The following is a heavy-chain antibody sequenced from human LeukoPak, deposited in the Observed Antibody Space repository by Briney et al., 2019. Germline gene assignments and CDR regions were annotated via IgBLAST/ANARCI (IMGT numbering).Heavy chain of an antibody. V-gene: IGHV4-38-2*02. CDR1: GYSISSGYY. D-gene: IGHD6-13*01. J-gene: IGHJ4*02. CDR2: IYHSGST. CDR3: ARDILATSIAAPYY. Sequence: SETLSLTCTVSGYSISSGYYWGWIRQPPGKGLEWIGSIYHSGSTYYNPSLKSRVTISVDTSKNQFSLRLSSVNAADTAVYYCARDILATSIAAPYYWGQGTLVTVSS.